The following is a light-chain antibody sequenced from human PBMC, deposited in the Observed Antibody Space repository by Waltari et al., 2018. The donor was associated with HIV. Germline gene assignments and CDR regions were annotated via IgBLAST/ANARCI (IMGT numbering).Light chain of an antibody. Sequence: QSVLTQPPSVSATPGQRVTISCSGSGSNVGSTAVDWYQQLQGTAPKLVIYDNNQRPSGVPARFSGSTSGTSASLAISGLQSEDEADYYCAAWDDSLNGRVFGGGTKLTVL. CDR1: GSNVGSTA. V-gene: IGLV1-44*01. CDR3: AAWDDSLNGRV. CDR2: DNN. J-gene: IGLJ3*02.